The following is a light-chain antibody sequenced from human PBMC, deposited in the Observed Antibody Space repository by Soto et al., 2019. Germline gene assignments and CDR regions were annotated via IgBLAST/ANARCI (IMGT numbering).Light chain of an antibody. J-gene: IGLJ1*01. CDR2: GNI. CDR3: CSYTSSITYV. CDR1: SSNIGAGYD. Sequence: QSVLTQPPSVSGAPGQRVTISCTGSSSNIGAGYDVHWYQQRPGTAPKLLIFGNINRPSGVPDRFSGSKSGTSASLTITGLQAEDEGDYYCCSYTSSITYVFGTGTKLTVL. V-gene: IGLV1-40*01.